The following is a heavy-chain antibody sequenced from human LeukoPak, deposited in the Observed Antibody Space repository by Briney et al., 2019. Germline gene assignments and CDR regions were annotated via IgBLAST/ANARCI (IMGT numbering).Heavy chain of an antibody. D-gene: IGHD2-21*02. J-gene: IGHJ3*02. CDR1: GGSISSYY. CDR2: IYYSGSN. V-gene: IGHV4-59*08. Sequence: SETLSLTCTDSGGSISSYYWSWIRQPPRKGLEWIGYIYYSGSNNYNPYLKSRITISVGTSKNQFSLKLSSVTAADTAVYYCASLLAYCGGDCYSRGAFDIWGQGTMVTVSS. CDR3: ASLLAYCGGDCYSRGAFDI.